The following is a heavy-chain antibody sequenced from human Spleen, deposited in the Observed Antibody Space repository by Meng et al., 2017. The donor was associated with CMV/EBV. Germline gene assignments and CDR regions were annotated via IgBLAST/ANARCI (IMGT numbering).Heavy chain of an antibody. CDR1: GGSFSGYY. V-gene: IGHV4-34*01. D-gene: IGHD3-3*01. J-gene: IGHJ6*02. CDR3: ARGDFWSGYYLHYYYYGMDV. CDR2: INHSGST. Sequence: SETLSLTCAVYGGSFSGYYWSWIRQPPGKGLEWIGEINHSGSTNYNPSLKSRVTISVDTSKNQFSLKLSSVTAADTAVYYCARGDFWSGYYLHYYYYGMDVWGQGTTVTVSS.